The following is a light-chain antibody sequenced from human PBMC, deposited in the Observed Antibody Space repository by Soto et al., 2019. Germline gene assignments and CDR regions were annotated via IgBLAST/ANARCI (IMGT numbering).Light chain of an antibody. CDR3: QQYDSHLYT. J-gene: IGKJ2*01. CDR1: QSLNSW. Sequence: DIQLTQSPSTLSASVGDRVTITCRASQSLNSWLAWYQQKPGKAPKLLIHDASYLQSGVPSRFSGSESGTEYTLTISSLQPDDFATYYCQQYDSHLYTFGQGTKLEIK. V-gene: IGKV1-5*01. CDR2: DAS.